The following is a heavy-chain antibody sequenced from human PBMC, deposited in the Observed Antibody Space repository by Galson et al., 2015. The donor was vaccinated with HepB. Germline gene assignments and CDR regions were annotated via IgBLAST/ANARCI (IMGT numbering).Heavy chain of an antibody. CDR1: GFTFSNYA. D-gene: IGHD3-10*01. CDR2: ISGSGGST. V-gene: IGHV3-23*01. J-gene: IGHJ3*02. CDR3: AKDFANPDEYYLSHDAFDI. Sequence: SLRLSCAASGFTFSNYAMSWVRQAPGKGLEWVSAISGSGGSTYYADSVKGRFTISRDNSKNTLYLQMNSLRAEDTAVYYCAKDFANPDEYYLSHDAFDIWGQGTMVTVSS.